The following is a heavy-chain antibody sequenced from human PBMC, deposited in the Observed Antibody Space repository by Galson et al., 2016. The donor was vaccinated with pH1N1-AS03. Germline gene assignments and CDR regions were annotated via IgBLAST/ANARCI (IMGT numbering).Heavy chain of an antibody. CDR2: IDWDDGK. CDR1: GFSLNTGGMC. D-gene: IGHD6-19*01. J-gene: IGHJ6*02. CDR3: ARHIGPAAGFFYYGMDV. Sequence: PALVKPTQTLTLTCTFSGFSLNTGGMCVSWVRQPPGKALEWLGLIDWDDGKYYNSSLETRLTISKDTSKNQVVLTMTHTDPVDTATYYCARHIGPAAGFFYYGMDVWGQGTTVTVSS. V-gene: IGHV2-70*20.